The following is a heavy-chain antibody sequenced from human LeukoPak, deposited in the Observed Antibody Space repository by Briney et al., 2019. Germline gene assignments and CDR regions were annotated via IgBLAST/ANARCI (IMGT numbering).Heavy chain of an antibody. V-gene: IGHV1-46*01. Sequence: GGSVKLSCKAFGYTFTGYWMHWVRLAPGQGPEWMGVISPSGGSTIYAQKFKGRVTLTRDMSTSTDYLELSSLRSEDTAVYYCARDNSVRDEAWWFNPWGQGTLVTVSS. CDR1: GYTFTGYW. CDR2: ISPSGGST. J-gene: IGHJ5*02. CDR3: ARDNSVRDEAWWFNP. D-gene: IGHD5-24*01.